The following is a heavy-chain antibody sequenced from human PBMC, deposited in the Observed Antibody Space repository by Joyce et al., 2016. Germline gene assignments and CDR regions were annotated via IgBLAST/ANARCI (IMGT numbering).Heavy chain of an antibody. CDR3: ARSFFYCSGGSCFSGEWFDP. D-gene: IGHD2-15*01. V-gene: IGHV4-39*07. J-gene: IGHJ5*02. Sequence: QLQLQESGPGLVKPSETLSLSCTVSGGSISSSTYYWGWIRQPPRKGVEWIGSVYYSGSTYYNPSLKSRVTISVDTSKNQFSLKLTSVTAADTAVYYCARSFFYCSGGSCFSGEWFDPWGQGTLVTVSS. CDR1: GGSISSSTYY. CDR2: VYYSGST.